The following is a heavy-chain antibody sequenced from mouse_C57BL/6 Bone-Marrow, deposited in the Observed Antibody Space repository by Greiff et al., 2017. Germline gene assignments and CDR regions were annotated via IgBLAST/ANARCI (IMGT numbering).Heavy chain of an antibody. CDR1: GFTFTDYY. CDR2: IRNKANGYTT. CDR3: ARYAGGGFAY. J-gene: IGHJ3*01. Sequence: EVMLVESGGGLVQPGGSLSLSCAASGFTFTDYYMSWVRQPPGKALEWLGFIRNKANGYTTEYSASVKGLFTISRDNAQSILYLQMNALRAEDSATYYCARYAGGGFAYWGQGTLVTVSA. V-gene: IGHV7-3*01.